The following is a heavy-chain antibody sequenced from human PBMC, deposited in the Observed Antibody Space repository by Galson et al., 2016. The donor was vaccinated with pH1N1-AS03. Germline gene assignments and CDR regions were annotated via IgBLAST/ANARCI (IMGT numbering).Heavy chain of an antibody. CDR2: ISGSGGIA. D-gene: IGHD6-6*01. V-gene: IGHV3-23*01. J-gene: IGHJ5*01. CDR3: GKGGYSTSPPAVDS. Sequence: SLRLSCAASGFTFTSYSMNWVRQAPGKGLEWVSCISGSGGIANHADSVKGRLTTSRDNSKNTLYLQMNNLRAEDTAVYYCGKGGYSTSPPAVDSWGHGTLVTVSS. CDR1: GFTFTSYS.